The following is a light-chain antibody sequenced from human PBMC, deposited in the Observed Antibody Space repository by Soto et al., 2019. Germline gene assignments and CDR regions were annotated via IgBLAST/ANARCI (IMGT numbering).Light chain of an antibody. J-gene: IGLJ1*01. V-gene: IGLV1-40*01. Sequence: QSLLAQPRSVCGAPGQRFTISCTGSISNIGAGYDVDWYQQLPGTAPKLLIYGNSNRPSGVPDRFSGSKSGTSASLAITGLQAEDEADYYCQSYDSSLSGPYVFGTGTKVTVL. CDR2: GNS. CDR3: QSYDSSLSGPYV. CDR1: ISNIGAGYD.